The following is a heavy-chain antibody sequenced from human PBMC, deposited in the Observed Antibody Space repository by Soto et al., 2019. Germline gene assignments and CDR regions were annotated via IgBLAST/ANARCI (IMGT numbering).Heavy chain of an antibody. V-gene: IGHV1-18*01. D-gene: IGHD1-26*01. CDR1: GYTFTSYG. CDR2: ISAYNGNT. CDR3: AGGVGDAF. Sequence: ASVKVSCKASGYTFTSYGISWVRQAPGQGLEWMGWISAYNGNTNYAQKLQGRVTMTTDNAKSTLYLQMSSLRVGDTAMYYCAGGVGDAFWGQGTLVTVSS. J-gene: IGHJ4*02.